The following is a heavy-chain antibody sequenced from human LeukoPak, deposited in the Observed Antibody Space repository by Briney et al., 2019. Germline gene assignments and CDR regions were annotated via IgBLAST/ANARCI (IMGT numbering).Heavy chain of an antibody. Sequence: ASVKVSCKASGYTFTGYYMHWVRQAPGQGLEWMGWINPNSGGTNYAQKFQGRVTMTRDTSISTAYMELSSLRSEDTAVYYCARVGGSYNWFDPWGQGTLVTVSS. CDR2: INPNSGGT. J-gene: IGHJ5*02. CDR3: ARVGGSYNWFDP. D-gene: IGHD1-26*01. V-gene: IGHV1-2*02. CDR1: GYTFTGYY.